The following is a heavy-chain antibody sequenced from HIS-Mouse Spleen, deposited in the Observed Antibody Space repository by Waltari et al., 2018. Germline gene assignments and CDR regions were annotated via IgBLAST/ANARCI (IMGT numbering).Heavy chain of an antibody. CDR2: IYYSGGT. J-gene: IGHJ2*01. Sequence: QLQLQESGPGLVKPSETLSLTCTVSGGSISSSSYYWGWIRQPPGKGLEWIGSIYYSGGTHDNPSLKRRVTISVDTSKTHFSLKLSSVTAADAAVYYCAREIPYSSSWYDWYFDLWGRGTLVPVSS. D-gene: IGHD6-13*01. V-gene: IGHV4-39*07. CDR3: AREIPYSSSWYDWYFDL. CDR1: GGSISSSSYY.